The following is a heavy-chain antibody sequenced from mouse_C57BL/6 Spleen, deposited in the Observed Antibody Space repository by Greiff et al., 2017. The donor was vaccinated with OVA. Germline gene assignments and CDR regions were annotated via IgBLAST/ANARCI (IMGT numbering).Heavy chain of an antibody. V-gene: IGHV1-59*01. CDR2: IDPSDSYT. CDR3: ARKNATEYYFDY. D-gene: IGHD1-1*01. J-gene: IGHJ2*01. CDR1: GYTFTSYW. Sequence: QVQLQQPGAELVRPGTSVKLSCKASGYTFTSYWMHWVKQRPGQGLEWIGVIDPSDSYTKYNQKFKGKATLTVDTSSSTDYMQLSSLTSEDSAVYYCARKNATEYYFDYWGQGTTLTVSS.